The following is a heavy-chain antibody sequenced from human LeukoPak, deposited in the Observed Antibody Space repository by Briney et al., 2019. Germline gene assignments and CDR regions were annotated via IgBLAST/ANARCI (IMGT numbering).Heavy chain of an antibody. CDR1: GFTFSSYA. CDR3: AKWSSSSWYMGSFDY. V-gene: IGHV3-23*01. CDR2: ISGSGGST. J-gene: IGHJ4*02. Sequence: SGGSLRLSCAASGFTFSSYAMSWVRQAPGKGLEWVSAISGSGGSTYYADSVKGRFTISRDNSKNTLYLQMNSLRAEDTAVYYCAKWSSSSWYMGSFDYWGQGTLVTVSS. D-gene: IGHD6-13*01.